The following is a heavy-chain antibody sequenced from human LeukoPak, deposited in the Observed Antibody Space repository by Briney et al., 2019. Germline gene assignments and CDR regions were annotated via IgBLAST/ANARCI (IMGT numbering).Heavy chain of an antibody. D-gene: IGHD4-11*01. Sequence: GGSLRLSCAASGFTFSSYEMNWVRQAPGKGLEWVSYISSSGSTISYADSMKGRFTISRDNAKNSLYLQMNSLRAEDTAVYYCARYSNSFDNWGQGTLVTVSS. V-gene: IGHV3-48*03. CDR2: ISSSGSTI. CDR1: GFTFSSYE. J-gene: IGHJ4*02. CDR3: ARYSNSFDN.